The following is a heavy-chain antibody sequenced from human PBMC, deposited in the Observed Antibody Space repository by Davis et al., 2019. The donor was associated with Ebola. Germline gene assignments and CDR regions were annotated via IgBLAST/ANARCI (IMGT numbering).Heavy chain of an antibody. J-gene: IGHJ5*02. Sequence: GGSLRLSCAASGFTFSGSAMHWVRQAPGKGLEWVSTIGSSTTTTYYSDSVKGRFTISRENSKNTLYLQMDNLRAEDTAIYYCTKGGYNSAFDPWGQGTLVTVSS. CDR2: IGSSTTTT. V-gene: IGHV3-23*01. CDR3: TKGGYNSAFDP. CDR1: GFTFSGSA. D-gene: IGHD5-18*01.